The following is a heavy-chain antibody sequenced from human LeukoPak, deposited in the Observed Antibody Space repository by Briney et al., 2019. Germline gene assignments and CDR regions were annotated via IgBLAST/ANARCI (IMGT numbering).Heavy chain of an antibody. J-gene: IGHJ4*02. Sequence: PGGSLRLSCAASGFTFTNYGMSWVRQAPGKGLEWVSAISGSGGSTDYGDSVKGRLTISRDNSKNTLYLRMNSLRAEDTAVYYCAKDLDSSTWSIDYWGQGTLVTVSS. CDR2: ISGSGGST. V-gene: IGHV3-23*01. CDR1: GFTFTNYG. CDR3: AKDLDSSTWSIDY. D-gene: IGHD6-13*01.